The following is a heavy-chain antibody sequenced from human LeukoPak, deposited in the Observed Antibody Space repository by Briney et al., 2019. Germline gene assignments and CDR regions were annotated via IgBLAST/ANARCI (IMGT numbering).Heavy chain of an antibody. J-gene: IGHJ4*02. V-gene: IGHV3-64D*06. CDR1: GFTFSSYA. Sequence: GGSLRLSCSASGFTFSSYAMHWVRQAPGKGLEYVSAISSNGGSTYYADSVKGRFTISRDNSKNTLYLQMSSLRAEDTAVYYCVKGVIMITFGGVTLGDYWGQGTPVTVSS. CDR3: VKGVIMITFGGVTLGDY. D-gene: IGHD3-16*01. CDR2: ISSNGGST.